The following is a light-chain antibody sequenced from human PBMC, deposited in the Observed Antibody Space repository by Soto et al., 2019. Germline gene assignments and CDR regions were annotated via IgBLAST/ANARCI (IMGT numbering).Light chain of an antibody. CDR1: SSDLAIYNY. J-gene: IGLJ1*01. CDR2: QVT. Sequence: QSVLTQPASVSGSHGRSIKISCAGTSSDLAIYNYVSWYQQQPGKAPKLMIYQVTNRPSGVSNPFSGSRSGNTASLTISGLQAEDETDYYCSSYTDSSNYVFGTGTNVTVL. V-gene: IGLV2-14*01. CDR3: SSYTDSSNYV.